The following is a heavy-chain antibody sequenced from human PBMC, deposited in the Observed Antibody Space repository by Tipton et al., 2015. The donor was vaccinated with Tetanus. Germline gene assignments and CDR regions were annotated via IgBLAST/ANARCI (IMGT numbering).Heavy chain of an antibody. V-gene: IGHV4-39*01. D-gene: IGHD3-3*01. CDR1: SVSIADNTNY. J-gene: IGHJ4*02. CDR3: ARHNSGYFTFFDS. Sequence: TLSPTCTVSSVSIADNTNYWGWIRQPPGKGLEWIGSIYSSGDTYSNPSLKSRVTMSVDTSRNQFSLRLSSVTAADTAEYYCARHNSGYFTFFDSWGQGILVTVSS. CDR2: IYSSGDT.